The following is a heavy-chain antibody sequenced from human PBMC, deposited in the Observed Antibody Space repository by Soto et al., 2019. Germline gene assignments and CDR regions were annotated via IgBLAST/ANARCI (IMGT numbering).Heavy chain of an antibody. CDR2: ISHYTGNT. CDR3: VMVDNYVTPTPQDV. D-gene: IGHD3-16*01. J-gene: IGHJ6*02. CDR1: GYIFVNYG. V-gene: IGHV1-18*01. Sequence: QVQLVQSGDEVKKPGASVKVSCKASGYIFVNYGIAWVRQAPGQGLEWMGWISHYTGNTHSATKNQGRLTMTTDTSTSTAYMDLGSLTSDDTAVYYCVMVDNYVTPTPQDVWGQGTTVTVSS.